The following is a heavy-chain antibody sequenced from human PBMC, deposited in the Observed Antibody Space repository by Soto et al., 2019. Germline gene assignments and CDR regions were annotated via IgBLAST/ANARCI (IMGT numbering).Heavy chain of an antibody. CDR2: IYYSGST. CDR1: GGSISSGGYY. CDR3: ARGVGSGWLNWFDT. D-gene: IGHD6-19*01. Sequence: QVQLQESGPGLVKPSQTLSLTCTVSGGSISSGGYYWSWIRQHPGKGLEWIGYIYYSGSTYYNPSLQSRVTISVDTSKNQFSLKLSSVTAADTAAYYCARGVGSGWLNWFDTWGQGTLVTVSS. J-gene: IGHJ5*02. V-gene: IGHV4-31*03.